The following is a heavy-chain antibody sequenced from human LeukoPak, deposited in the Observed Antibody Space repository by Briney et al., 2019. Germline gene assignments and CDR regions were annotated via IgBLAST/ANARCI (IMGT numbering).Heavy chain of an antibody. J-gene: IGHJ6*03. CDR1: GFTFSSYA. Sequence: GGSLRLSCVASGFTFSSYAMSWVRQPPGKGLEWVSSLGGINGYTYYADSVKGRFTISRDNSKNTLYLQMNSLRAEDTAVYYCAKDLGDTMVRGVIISYYYYYMDVWGKGTTVTVSS. CDR2: LGGINGYT. D-gene: IGHD3-10*01. V-gene: IGHV3-23*01. CDR3: AKDLGDTMVRGVIISYYYYYMDV.